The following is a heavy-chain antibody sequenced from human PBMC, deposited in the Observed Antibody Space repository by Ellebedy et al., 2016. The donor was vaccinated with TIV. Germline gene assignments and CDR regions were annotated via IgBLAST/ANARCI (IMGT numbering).Heavy chain of an antibody. CDR2: ISWDGGSR. V-gene: IGHV3-43*01. Sequence: ETLSLTCAASGFTFDDYTIHWVRQAPGKGLEWVSLISWDGGSRYYTDSVKGRFTISRDNSKNSLYLQMNSLRTEDTALYYCAKDRAGITGTTYYYGMDVWGQGTTVTVSS. D-gene: IGHD1-7*01. J-gene: IGHJ6*02. CDR3: AKDRAGITGTTYYYGMDV. CDR1: GFTFDDYT.